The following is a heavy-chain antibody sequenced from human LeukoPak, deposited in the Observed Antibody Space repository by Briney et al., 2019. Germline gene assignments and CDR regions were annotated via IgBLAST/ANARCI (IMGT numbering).Heavy chain of an antibody. J-gene: IGHJ4*02. CDR2: IYASGSA. CDR1: GASITNTF. Sequence: NPSETLSLTCTVSGASITNTFWTWIRQPPGKGLEWIGYIYASGSANYDPSLKSPVIISAGMCKNQISLNMTSVTAADTAVYFCARHRDYFDTWGQGTLVTVSS. V-gene: IGHV4-59*08. CDR3: ARHRDYFDT. D-gene: IGHD3-9*01.